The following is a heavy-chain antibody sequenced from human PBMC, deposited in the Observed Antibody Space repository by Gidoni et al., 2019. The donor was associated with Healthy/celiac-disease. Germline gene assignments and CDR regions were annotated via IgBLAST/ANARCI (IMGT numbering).Heavy chain of an antibody. CDR2: SNSDGSST. Sequence: EVQLVESGGGLVQPGGSLRLSCAASGFTFSSYWMHWVRQAPGKGLVWVSRSNSDGSSTSYADSVKGRFTISRDNAKNTLYLQMNSLRAEDTAVYYCARVPGWELLHNFDYWGQGTLVTVSS. CDR3: ARVPGWELLHNFDY. J-gene: IGHJ4*02. CDR1: GFTFSSYW. D-gene: IGHD1-26*01. V-gene: IGHV3-74*01.